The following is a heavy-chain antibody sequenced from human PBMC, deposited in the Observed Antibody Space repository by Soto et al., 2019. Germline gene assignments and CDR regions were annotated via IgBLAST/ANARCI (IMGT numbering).Heavy chain of an antibody. V-gene: IGHV1-69*14. D-gene: IGHD2-21*02. CDR2: ISPASATE. CDR1: GGSFSTYG. CDR3: ATAVTAEICFFDSRDV. Sequence: QVHLVQSGAEVKKPGSSVNISCKASGGSFSTYGINWVRKSPGQGLEWMGGISPASATENYAQKFQGRVTINADNSTNSALMQMRSRMSEDTAVYFCATAVTAEICFFDSRDVGGQSTPVTV. J-gene: IGHJ6*02.